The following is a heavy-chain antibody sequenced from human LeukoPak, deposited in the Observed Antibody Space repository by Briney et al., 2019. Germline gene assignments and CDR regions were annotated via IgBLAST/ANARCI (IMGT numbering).Heavy chain of an antibody. V-gene: IGHV3-7*01. J-gene: IGHJ3*02. CDR2: INEDGSEE. CDR1: GFTFSRYW. CDR3: AKELGYFDWLPHDAFDI. Sequence: GGSLRLSCAPSGFTFSRYWMSWVRQAPGKGLEWVANINEDGSEEYYVDSVRGRFTISRDNAKNSLYLQMNSLRAEDTAVYYCAKELGYFDWLPHDAFDIWGQGTMVTVSS. D-gene: IGHD3-9*01.